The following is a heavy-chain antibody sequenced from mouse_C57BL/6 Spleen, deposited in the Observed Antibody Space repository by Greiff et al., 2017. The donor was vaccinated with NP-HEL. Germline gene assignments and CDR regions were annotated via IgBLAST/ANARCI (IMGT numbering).Heavy chain of an antibody. D-gene: IGHD2-5*01. CDR3: ARRDYSKWYFDY. CDR2: INPNNGGT. Sequence: EVQLVESGPELVKPGASVKIPCKASGYTFTDYNMDWVKQSHGKSLEWIGDINPNNGGTIYNQKFKGKATLTVDKSSSTAYMELRSLTSEDTAVYYCARRDYSKWYFDYWGQGTTLTVSS. CDR1: GYTFTDYN. J-gene: IGHJ2*01. V-gene: IGHV1-18*01.